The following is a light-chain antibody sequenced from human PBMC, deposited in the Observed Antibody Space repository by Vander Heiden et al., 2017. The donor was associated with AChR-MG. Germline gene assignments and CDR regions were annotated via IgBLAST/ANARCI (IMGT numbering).Light chain of an antibody. V-gene: IGKV1-33*01. Sequence: DIQMTQSPSSLSASIGDRVTITCQASQDISTYLNWFQQKPGKAPKLLISDASSLEAGVPSTFSGRGSGTHFTFTINSLQPEDVATYFCQQYDDLPLTFGGGTKVAIK. CDR1: QDISTY. CDR2: DAS. CDR3: QQYDDLPLT. J-gene: IGKJ4*01.